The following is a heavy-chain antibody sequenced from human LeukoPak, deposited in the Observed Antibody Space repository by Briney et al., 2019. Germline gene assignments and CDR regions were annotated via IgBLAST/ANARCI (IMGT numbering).Heavy chain of an antibody. CDR3: ARSHYRMTTITVFDY. D-gene: IGHD5-12*01. Sequence: LETLSLTCTVSGGSISSYYWSWIRPPPGKGLEWSGYIYHSGSTNYNRCLKSRVTISVDVSKNQFSLKLSSVTAADTAVYYCARSHYRMTTITVFDYWGQGTLVTVSS. V-gene: IGHV4-59*08. J-gene: IGHJ4*02. CDR2: IYHSGST. CDR1: GGSISSYY.